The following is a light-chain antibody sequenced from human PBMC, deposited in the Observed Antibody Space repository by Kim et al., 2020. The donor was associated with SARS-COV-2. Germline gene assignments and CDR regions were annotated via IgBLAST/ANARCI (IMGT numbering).Light chain of an antibody. CDR1: SNNVGNRG. Sequence: RQTATLACTGNSNNVGNRGAARLQQHQGHHPRFLCYRNNNRPSGISERFSASRSGDVASLAITGRQAEEEADYYCSAWDSSLRDWVFGGGTKVTVL. CDR2: RNN. J-gene: IGLJ3*02. V-gene: IGLV10-54*04. CDR3: SAWDSSLRDWV.